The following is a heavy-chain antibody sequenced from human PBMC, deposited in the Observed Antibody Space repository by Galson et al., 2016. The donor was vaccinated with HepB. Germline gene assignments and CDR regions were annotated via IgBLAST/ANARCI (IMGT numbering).Heavy chain of an antibody. CDR3: AKGWGSTWYISPHFVDP. CDR2: ISGDTTTT. CDR1: GLTFSNYA. J-gene: IGHJ5*02. D-gene: IGHD6-13*01. Sequence: SLRLSCAASGLTFSNYAMTWVRQAPGKGLEWVSSISGDTTTTYYADSVKGRFTISRDNSKNTFYLQMNSLRAEDTASYYCAKGWGSTWYISPHFVDPWGQGTLVTVSS. V-gene: IGHV3-23*01.